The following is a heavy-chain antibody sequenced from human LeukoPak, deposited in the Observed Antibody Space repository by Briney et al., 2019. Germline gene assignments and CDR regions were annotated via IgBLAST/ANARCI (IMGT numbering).Heavy chain of an antibody. CDR1: GFTFSSYG. D-gene: IGHD6-13*01. CDR3: AKSETKYSRVSPFDP. CDR2: IRYDGDNK. J-gene: IGHJ5*02. Sequence: GGSLRLSCAASGFTFSSYGMHWVRQAPGKGLEWVAFIRYDGDNKYYSDSVKGRFTISRDNSKNTLYLQMSSLRTEDTAIYYCAKSETKYSRVSPFDPWGQGTLVTVSS. V-gene: IGHV3-30*02.